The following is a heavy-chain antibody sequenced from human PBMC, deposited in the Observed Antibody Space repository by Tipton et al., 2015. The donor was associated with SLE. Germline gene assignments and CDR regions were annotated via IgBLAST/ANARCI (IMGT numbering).Heavy chain of an antibody. CDR1: GASIGTYY. CDR2: IYGGGGT. CDR3: ARHFPRPVNDQYCFDY. Sequence: TLSLTCTVSGASIGTYYWSWIRQPPGKGLEWIGYIYGGGGTHYNPSPMSRVTISVDTSKNQFSLRLTSVTAADTAVYYCARHFPRPVNDQYCFDYWGQGTLVTVSS. V-gene: IGHV4-59*08. D-gene: IGHD4-11*01. J-gene: IGHJ4*02.